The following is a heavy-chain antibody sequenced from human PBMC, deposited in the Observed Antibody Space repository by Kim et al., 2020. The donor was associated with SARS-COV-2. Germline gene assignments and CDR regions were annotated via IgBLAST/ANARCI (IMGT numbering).Heavy chain of an antibody. Sequence: SETLSLTCAVDGGSFNGYSWIWIRQPPGKGLEWIGEINQSGNTNYNPSLKGRVTISEDTSKNQFSLNLRFVTAADTALYYCARRGRYCSGGDCYRVYYYYGMDVWGQGTTVTVSS. D-gene: IGHD2-15*01. CDR2: INQSGNT. CDR3: ARRGRYCSGGDCYRVYYYYGMDV. V-gene: IGHV4-34*01. J-gene: IGHJ6*02. CDR1: GGSFNGYS.